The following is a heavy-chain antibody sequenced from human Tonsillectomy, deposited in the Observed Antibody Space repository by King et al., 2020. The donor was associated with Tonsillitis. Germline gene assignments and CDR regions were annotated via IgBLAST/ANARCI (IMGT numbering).Heavy chain of an antibody. V-gene: IGHV3-15*07. CDR3: TTDLLSPCDRNCYYFDS. CDR1: VFIFINAW. J-gene: IGHJ4*02. D-gene: IGHD2-15*01. Sequence: VQLVESGGGLVKPGGSLRLSCAASVFIFINAWMNWVRQAPGKGLEWVGRSRSETDVGTTDYAAPLKGRCIIARDDSNNKLYMQMNNLKTEDTAVYYCTTDLLSPCDRNCYYFDSWGQGTLVTLSS. CDR2: SRSETDVGTT.